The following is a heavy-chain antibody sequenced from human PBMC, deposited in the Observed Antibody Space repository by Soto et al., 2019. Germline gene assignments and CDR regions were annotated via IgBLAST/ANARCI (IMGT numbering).Heavy chain of an antibody. D-gene: IGHD6-6*01. CDR1: GFTFSDYT. J-gene: IGHJ4*02. V-gene: IGHV3-21*01. CDR3: ARDGEIADRPGSEFDY. CDR2: ISSSSGYI. Sequence: EVQLVESGGGLVKPGGSLRLSCAASGFTFSDYTMNWVRQAPGKGLEWVSSISSSSGYIYSADSVKGRFTISRDNAKNSRYLQMNSLRADDTAVYYCARDGEIADRPGSEFDYWVQGTLVTVSS.